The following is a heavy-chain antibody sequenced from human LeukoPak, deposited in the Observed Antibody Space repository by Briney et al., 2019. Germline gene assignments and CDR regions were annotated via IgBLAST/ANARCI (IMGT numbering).Heavy chain of an antibody. CDR1: GGSFSGYY. V-gene: IGHV4-34*01. D-gene: IGHD6-13*01. CDR2: INHSGST. Sequence: PSETLSLTCAVYGGSFSGYYWSWIRQPPGKGLEWIGEINHSGSTNYNPSLKSRVTISVDTSKNQFSLKLSSVTAADTAVYYCARVRVLGSSWYDYYYYGMDVWGQGTTVAVSS. CDR3: ARVRVLGSSWYDYYYYGMDV. J-gene: IGHJ6*02.